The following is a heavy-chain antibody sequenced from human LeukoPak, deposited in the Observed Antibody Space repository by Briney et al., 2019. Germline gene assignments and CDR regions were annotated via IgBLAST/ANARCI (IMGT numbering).Heavy chain of an antibody. V-gene: IGHV3-74*01. CDR3: ASWWGSMVRGVIHY. CDR2: INTDGSNT. J-gene: IGHJ4*02. CDR1: GFTFSSYW. D-gene: IGHD3-10*01. Sequence: GGSLRLSCAASGFTFSSYWMHWVRQAPGKGLVWVSRINTDGSNTRYADSVKGRFTISRDNAKNSLYLQMNSLRAEDTAVYYCASWWGSMVRGVIHYWGQGTLVTVSS.